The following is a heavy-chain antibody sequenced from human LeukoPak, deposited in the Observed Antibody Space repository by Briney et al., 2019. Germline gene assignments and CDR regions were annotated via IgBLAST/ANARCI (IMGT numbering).Heavy chain of an antibody. D-gene: IGHD3-10*01. CDR2: ISGSGGST. CDR1: GFTFSSYA. Sequence: GGSLRLSCAASGFTFSSYAMSWVRQAPGKGLEWVPAISGSGGSTYYADSVKGRFTISRDNSKNTLYLQMNSLRAEDTAVYYCANLYSYGSGSYCWGQGTLVTVSS. J-gene: IGHJ4*02. CDR3: ANLYSYGSGSYC. V-gene: IGHV3-23*01.